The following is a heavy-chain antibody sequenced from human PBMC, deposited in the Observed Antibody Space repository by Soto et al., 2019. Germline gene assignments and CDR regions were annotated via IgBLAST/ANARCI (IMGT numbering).Heavy chain of an antibody. J-gene: IGHJ6*02. CDR3: ARGEVITDRYYYYGMDV. CDR2: IIPIFGTA. D-gene: IGHD3-22*01. CDR1: GGTFSSYA. V-gene: IGHV1-69*12. Sequence: QVQLVQSGAEVKKPGSSVKVSCKASGGTFSSYAISWVRQAPGQGLEWTGGIIPIFGTANYAQKFQGRVTITADESTSTAYMELSSLRSEDTAVYYCARGEVITDRYYYYGMDVWGQGTTVTVSS.